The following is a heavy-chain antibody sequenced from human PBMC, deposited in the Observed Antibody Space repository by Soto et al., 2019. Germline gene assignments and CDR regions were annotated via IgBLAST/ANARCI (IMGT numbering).Heavy chain of an antibody. D-gene: IGHD5-12*01. Sequence: ASVKVSCKASGYTFTGYYMHWVRQAPGQGLEWMGWINPNSGGTNYAQKFQGRVTMTRDTSISTAYMELSRLRSDATAVYYCARSMGGCDPSYYYYGMEVWGHGTTVTVPS. CDR1: GYTFTGYY. CDR2: INPNSGGT. J-gene: IGHJ6*02. V-gene: IGHV1-2*02. CDR3: ARSMGGCDPSYYYYGMEV.